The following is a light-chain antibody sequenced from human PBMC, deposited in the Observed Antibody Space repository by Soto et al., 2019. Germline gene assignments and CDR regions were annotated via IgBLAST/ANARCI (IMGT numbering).Light chain of an antibody. J-gene: IGLJ2*01. V-gene: IGLV2-14*01. CDR2: DVS. Sequence: QSALTQPASVSGSPGQSITISCTGTSSEVGGYNYVSWYQQHPGKAPKLMIYDVSNRPSGVSNRFSGSKSGNTASLTISGLQAEDEADYYCSSYTSRSTHVVFGGGTKVTVL. CDR1: SSEVGGYNY. CDR3: SSYTSRSTHVV.